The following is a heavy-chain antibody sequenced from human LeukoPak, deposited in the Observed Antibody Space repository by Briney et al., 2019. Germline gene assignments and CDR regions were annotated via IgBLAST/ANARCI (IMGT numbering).Heavy chain of an antibody. CDR2: ISSSSNVI. J-gene: IGHJ5*02. Sequence: GGSLRLSSAASGFTFNSYAFNWVRQAPGKGLEWVSYISSSSNVIYYTDSVKGRFTISRDNAKNSLYLQMNSLRAEDTAVYYCAREGSSGWYLRWFDPWGQGTLVTVSS. CDR3: AREGSSGWYLRWFDP. D-gene: IGHD6-19*01. V-gene: IGHV3-48*03. CDR1: GFTFNSYA.